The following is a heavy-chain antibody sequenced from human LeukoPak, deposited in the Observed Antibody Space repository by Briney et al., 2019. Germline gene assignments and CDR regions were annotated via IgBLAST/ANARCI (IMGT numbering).Heavy chain of an antibody. Sequence: GGSLRLSCTASGVTLKDHAMHWLRQAPGRGLEGVSGIYWNGGGEGYADSVKGRFTISRDNAKNSLYLQMNSLRAEDTALYYCTKDVTAGGLDYWGQGTLVIVSS. CDR2: IYWNGGGE. CDR1: GVTLKDHA. V-gene: IGHV3-9*01. D-gene: IGHD6-13*01. J-gene: IGHJ4*02. CDR3: TKDVTAGGLDY.